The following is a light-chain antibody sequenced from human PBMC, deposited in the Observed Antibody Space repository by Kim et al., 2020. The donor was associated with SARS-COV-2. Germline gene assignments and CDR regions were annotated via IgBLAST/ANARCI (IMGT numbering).Light chain of an antibody. Sequence: KTVKLTWTGRSGSLASNYVHWYQRRPGSAPTPVIYEDNQRPSGVPDRFSGSIDSSSNSASLTISGLKTEDEADYYCQSYDSSNHWVFGGGTQLTVL. CDR3: QSYDSSNHWV. CDR2: EDN. CDR1: SGSLASNY. J-gene: IGLJ3*02. V-gene: IGLV6-57*02.